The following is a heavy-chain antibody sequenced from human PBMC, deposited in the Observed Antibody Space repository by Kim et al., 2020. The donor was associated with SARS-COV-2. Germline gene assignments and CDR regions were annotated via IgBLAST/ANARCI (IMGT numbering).Heavy chain of an antibody. CDR2: MSDSGGRT. V-gene: IGHV3-23*01. CDR3: SASDY. J-gene: IGHJ4*02. Sequence: MSDSGGRTPYADSVKGRFTISRDNSKNTLYLQLNSLRAEDTAVYYCSASDYWGQGTLVTVSS.